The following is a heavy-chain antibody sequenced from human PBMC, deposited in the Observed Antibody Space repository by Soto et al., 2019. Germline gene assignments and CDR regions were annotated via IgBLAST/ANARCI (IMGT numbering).Heavy chain of an antibody. CDR1: GFTFSSYS. Sequence: EVQLVESGGGLVKPGGSLRLSCAASGFTFSSYSMNWVRQAPGKGLEWVSSISSSSSYIYYADSVKGRFTISRDNAKNSLYLQMNSLRAEDTAVYYCARGAVDETPSDSWGQGTLVTVSS. D-gene: IGHD6-19*01. V-gene: IGHV3-21*06. J-gene: IGHJ5*01. CDR3: ARGAVDETPSDS. CDR2: ISSSSSYI.